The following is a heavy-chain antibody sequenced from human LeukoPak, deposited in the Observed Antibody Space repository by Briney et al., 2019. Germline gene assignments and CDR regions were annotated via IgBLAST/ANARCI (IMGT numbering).Heavy chain of an antibody. Sequence: GGSLRLSCAASGFTCSNAWMSWVRHAPGKGVEWVCRIKSKTDGGTTDYAATVKGRFTISRDDSTNTLYLQMNSLKTEDTAVYYCTAYYYDSSGYPSDYWGQGTLVTVSS. V-gene: IGHV3-15*01. J-gene: IGHJ4*02. D-gene: IGHD3-22*01. CDR1: GFTCSNAW. CDR3: TAYYYDSSGYPSDY. CDR2: IKSKTDGGTT.